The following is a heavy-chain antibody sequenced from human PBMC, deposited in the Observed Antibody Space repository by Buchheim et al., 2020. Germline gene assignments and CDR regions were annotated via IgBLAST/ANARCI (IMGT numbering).Heavy chain of an antibody. V-gene: IGHV1-8*01. Sequence: QVQLVQSGAEVKKPGASVKVSCKASGYTFTSYDINWVRQATGQGLEWMGWMNPNSGNTGYAQKFQGRVTMTRNTSISTAYMELSSLRSEDTAVYYCARGHPLFLEWLLYRPTDKSWDYWGQGTL. CDR1: GYTFTSYD. CDR3: ARGHPLFLEWLLYRPTDKSWDY. J-gene: IGHJ4*02. D-gene: IGHD3-3*01. CDR2: MNPNSGNT.